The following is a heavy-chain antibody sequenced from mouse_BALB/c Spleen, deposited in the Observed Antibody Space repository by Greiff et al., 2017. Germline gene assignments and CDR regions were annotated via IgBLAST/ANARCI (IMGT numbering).Heavy chain of an antibody. CDR1: GYSITSDYA. CDR3: ARAYYGTYFDY. CDR2: ISYSGST. J-gene: IGHJ2*01. V-gene: IGHV3-2*02. D-gene: IGHD2-10*01. Sequence: DVQLQESGPGLVKPSQSLSLTCTVTGYSITSDYAWNWIRQFPGNKLEWMGYISYSGSTSYNPSLKSRISITRDTSKNQFFLQLNSVTTEDTATYYCARAYYGTYFDYWGQGTTLTVSS.